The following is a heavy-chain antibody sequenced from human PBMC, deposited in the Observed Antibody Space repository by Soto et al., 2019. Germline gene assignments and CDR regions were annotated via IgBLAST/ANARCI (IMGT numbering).Heavy chain of an antibody. CDR3: ARASWKFVARFHFQY. V-gene: IGHV5-51*01. D-gene: IGHD1-1*01. CDR2: IYPGDSDT. J-gene: IGHJ4*02. Sequence: GESLKISCKGSGYRFSTYWIGWVRQMPGKGLEWMGIIYPGDSDTRYSPSFQGQVTISADNSISTAYLQWSSLKASDTAMYYCARASWKFVARFHFQYWGQGTRV. CDR1: GYRFSTYW.